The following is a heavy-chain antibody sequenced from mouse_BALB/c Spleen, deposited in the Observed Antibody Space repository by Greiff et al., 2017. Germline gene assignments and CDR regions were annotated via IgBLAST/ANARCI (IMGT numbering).Heavy chain of an antibody. V-gene: IGHV5-12-2*01. CDR1: GFTFSSYT. D-gene: IGHD4-1*01. J-gene: IGHJ4*01. CDR2: ISNGGGST. CDR3: ARKRNWDVGDY. Sequence: EVKLQESGGGLVQPGGSLKLSCAASGFTFSSYTMSWVRQTPEKRLEWVAYISNGGGSTYYPDTVKGRFTISRDNAKNTLYLQMSSLKSEDTAMYYCARKRNWDVGDYWGQGTSVTVSS.